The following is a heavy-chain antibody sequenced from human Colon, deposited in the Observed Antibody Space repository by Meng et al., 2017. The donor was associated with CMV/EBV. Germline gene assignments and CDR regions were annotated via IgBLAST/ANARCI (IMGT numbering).Heavy chain of an antibody. D-gene: IGHD2-2*01. CDR1: GFSLTTYE. V-gene: IGHV3-48*03. Sequence: GGLLRPSCAASGFSLTTYERNWVRQAPGKGLEWISYISASGLTIFYADSVKGRFSVSRNNAENSVNLQINNVRPEDTAVYYCATDGGSKPWVRYFDTWGQGTLVTVSS. J-gene: IGHJ4*02. CDR2: ISASGLTI. CDR3: ATDGGSKPWVRYFDT.